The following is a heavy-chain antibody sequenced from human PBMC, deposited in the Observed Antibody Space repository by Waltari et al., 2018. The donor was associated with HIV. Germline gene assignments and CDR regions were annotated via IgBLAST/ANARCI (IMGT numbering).Heavy chain of an antibody. CDR1: GFHVSSHY. CDR3: ASIAYCGGDCYPRGMDV. Sequence: EVQLVESGGGLVQPGGSLSLSCAASGFHVSSHYMSSGLQAPGKGLEWGSVIDSGGSTYYADSVKGRFTISRDNSKNTLYLQMNSLRAEDTAVYYCASIAYCGGDCYPRGMDVWGQGTTVTVSS. V-gene: IGHV3-66*01. CDR2: IDSGGST. J-gene: IGHJ6*02. D-gene: IGHD2-21*02.